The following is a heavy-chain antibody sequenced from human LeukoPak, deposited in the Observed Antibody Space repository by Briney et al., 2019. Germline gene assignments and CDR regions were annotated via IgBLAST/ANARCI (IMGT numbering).Heavy chain of an antibody. D-gene: IGHD3-3*01. CDR2: IYYTGST. CDR1: GGSISSYY. Sequence: SETLSLTCTVSGGSISSYYWSWIRQPPGKGLEWIGYIYYTGSTNKNPSLKSRVTMSVDTSKNQFSLKLSSVTAADTAVYYCARDLKPYDFWSGYYAHGDAFDIWGQGTMVTVSS. CDR3: ARDLKPYDFWSGYYAHGDAFDI. J-gene: IGHJ3*02. V-gene: IGHV4-59*01.